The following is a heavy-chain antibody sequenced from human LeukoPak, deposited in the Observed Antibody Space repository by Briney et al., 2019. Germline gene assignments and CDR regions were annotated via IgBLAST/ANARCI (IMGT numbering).Heavy chain of an antibody. CDR1: GFTFSSYS. CDR2: ISSSSSYI. J-gene: IGHJ6*02. V-gene: IGHV3-21*01. CDR3: AREGYSSSWCERAPRYYGMDV. D-gene: IGHD6-13*01. Sequence: GGSLRLSCAASGFTFSSYSMNWVRQAPGKGLEWVSSISSSSSYIYYADSVKGRFTISRDNAKNSLYLQMNSLRAEDTAVYYCAREGYSSSWCERAPRYYGMDVWGQGTTVTVSS.